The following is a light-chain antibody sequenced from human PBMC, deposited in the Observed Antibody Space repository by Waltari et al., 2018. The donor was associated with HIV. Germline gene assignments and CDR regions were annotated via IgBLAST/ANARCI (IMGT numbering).Light chain of an antibody. Sequence: QSALTQPASVSGSPGQSITISCTGTSSDVGSYKLVAWHQQHPGKAPKLMIYEVTKRPSGVSNHFSASKSGNTASLTISGLQAEDEADYYCCSYAGGNTLVFGGGTKLTVL. J-gene: IGLJ2*01. V-gene: IGLV2-23*02. CDR2: EVT. CDR1: SSDVGSYKL. CDR3: CSYAGGNTLV.